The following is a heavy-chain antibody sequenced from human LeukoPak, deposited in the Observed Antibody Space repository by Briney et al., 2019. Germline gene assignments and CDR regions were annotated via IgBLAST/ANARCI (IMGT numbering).Heavy chain of an antibody. CDR1: GFTFSSYG. Sequence: PGGSLRLSCAASGFTFSSYGMHWVRQAPGKGLEWVAVISYDGSNKYYADSVKGRFTISRDNSKNTLYLQMNSLRAEDTAVYYCARDLSLGVQYYFDYWGQGTLVTVSS. V-gene: IGHV3-30*03. CDR2: ISYDGSNK. CDR3: ARDLSLGVQYYFDY. D-gene: IGHD3-10*01. J-gene: IGHJ4*02.